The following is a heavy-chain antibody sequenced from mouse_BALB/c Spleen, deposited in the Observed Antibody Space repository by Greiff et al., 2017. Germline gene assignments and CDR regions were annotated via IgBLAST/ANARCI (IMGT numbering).Heavy chain of an antibody. D-gene: IGHD1-1*02. J-gene: IGHJ1*01. CDR3: ARKGGNPWYFDV. Sequence: EVQLQESGAELVRPGALVKLSCKASGFNIKDYYMHWVKQRPEQGLEWIGWIDPENGNTIYDPKFQGKASITADTSSNTAYLQLSSLTSEDTAVYYCARKGGNPWYFDVWGAGTTVTVSS. CDR1: GFNIKDYY. V-gene: IGHV14-1*02. CDR2: IDPENGNT.